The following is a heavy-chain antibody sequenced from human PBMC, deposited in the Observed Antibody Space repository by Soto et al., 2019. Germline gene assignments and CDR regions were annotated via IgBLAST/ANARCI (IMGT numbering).Heavy chain of an antibody. CDR2: ISGSGGST. V-gene: IGHV3-23*01. Sequence: HPGGSLRLSCAASGFTFSSYAMSWVRQAPGKGLEWVSAISGSGGSTYYADSVKGRFTISRDNSKNTLYLQMNSIRAEDTDVYYCSSTGESIAAHPGGTRLSYYYYNYMGVWGKGTTGTV. CDR3: SSTGESIAAHPGGTRLSYYYYNYMGV. J-gene: IGHJ6*03. CDR1: GFTFSSYA. D-gene: IGHD6-6*01.